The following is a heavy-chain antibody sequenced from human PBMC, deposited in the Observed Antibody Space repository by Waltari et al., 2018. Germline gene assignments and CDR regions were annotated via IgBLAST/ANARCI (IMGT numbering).Heavy chain of an antibody. CDR2: IYHSGST. CDR1: GYSISSGYY. J-gene: IGHJ5*02. CDR3: ARGQYSSGQSPWFDP. D-gene: IGHD6-19*01. Sequence: QVQLQESGPGLVKPSETLSLTCAVSGYSISSGYYWGWIRQPPGKGLEWIGSIYHSGSTYYNPSLKSRVTMTRNTSISTAYMELSSLRSEDTAVYYCARGQYSSGQSPWFDPWGQGTLVTVSS. V-gene: IGHV4-38-2*01.